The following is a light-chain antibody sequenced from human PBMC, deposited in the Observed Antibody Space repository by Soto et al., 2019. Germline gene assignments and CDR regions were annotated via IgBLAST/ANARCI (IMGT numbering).Light chain of an antibody. V-gene: IGLV2-14*03. CDR1: SSDTDIFDF. CDR3: SSYVVSSTSWV. J-gene: IGLJ3*02. CDR2: DVN. Sequence: QSALTQPASVSGSPGRSITISCTGPSSDTDIFDFVSWYRQHPGKAPKLIIYDVNHRPSGVSDRFSGTKSGNTASLTISGLQAGDEAAYYCSSYVVSSTSWVFGGGTQLTVL.